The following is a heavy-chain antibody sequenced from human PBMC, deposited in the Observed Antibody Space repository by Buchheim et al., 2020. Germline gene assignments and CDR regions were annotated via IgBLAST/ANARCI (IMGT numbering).Heavy chain of an antibody. CDR1: GGPISSVGYY. V-gene: IGHV4-31*03. D-gene: IGHD6-13*01. CDR2: IYYSGST. J-gene: IGHJ4*02. CDR3: ARSAGTHYFDY. Sequence: QVQLQESGPGLVKPSQTLSLTCTVLGGPISSVGYYWSWIRQHPGKGLEWIGNIYYSGSTYYNPSLKSRVTISVDTSNNYFSLKLSSVTAADTAVYYCARSAGTHYFDYWGQGTL.